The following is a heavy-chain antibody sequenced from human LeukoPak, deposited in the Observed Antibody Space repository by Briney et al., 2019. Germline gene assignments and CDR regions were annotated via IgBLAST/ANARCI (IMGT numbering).Heavy chain of an antibody. D-gene: IGHD2-15*01. CDR1: GGSISSGSYY. Sequence: PSQTLSLTCTVSGGSISSGSYYWSWIRQPAGKGLEWIGRISTSGSTNYNPSLKSRVTISVDTSKNEFSLQLSSVTAADTAVYYCAREGGGCSGGSCYSAKYYFDYWGQGTLVTVSS. V-gene: IGHV4-61*02. CDR3: AREGGGCSGGSCYSAKYYFDY. CDR2: ISTSGST. J-gene: IGHJ4*02.